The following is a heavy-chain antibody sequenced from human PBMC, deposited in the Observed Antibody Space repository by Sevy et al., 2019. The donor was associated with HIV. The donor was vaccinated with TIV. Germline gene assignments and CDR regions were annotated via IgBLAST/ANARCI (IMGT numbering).Heavy chain of an antibody. J-gene: IGHJ5*02. Sequence: ASVKVSCKASGYTFTGYYMHWVRQAPGQGLEWMGWINPNSGGTNYAQKFQGRVTMTRDTSISTAYMELSRLRSDDTAVYYCARTNHYDFWGGYYHDDNWFDPWGQGTLVTVSS. CDR3: ARTNHYDFWGGYYHDDNWFDP. CDR2: INPNSGGT. V-gene: IGHV1-2*02. D-gene: IGHD3-3*01. CDR1: GYTFTGYY.